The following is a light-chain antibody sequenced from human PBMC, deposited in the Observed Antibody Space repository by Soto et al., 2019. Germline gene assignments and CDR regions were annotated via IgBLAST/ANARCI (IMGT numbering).Light chain of an antibody. J-gene: IGLJ2*01. CDR1: LSNIGGNT. CDR3: QSYDSGLV. CDR2: GNS. V-gene: IGLV1-40*01. Sequence: QSVLTQPPSASGTPGQRVTISCSGSLSNIGGNTVHWYQQLPGTAPKILIYGNSNRPSGVPDRFSGSKSGTSASLAITGFQAEDEADYYCQSYDSGLVFGGGTKLTVL.